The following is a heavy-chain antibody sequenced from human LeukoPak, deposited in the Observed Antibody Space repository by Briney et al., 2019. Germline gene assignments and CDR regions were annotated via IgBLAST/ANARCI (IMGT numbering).Heavy chain of an antibody. CDR1: GYTFTSYA. CDR3: ARYPGTDSSSSFGTFGY. D-gene: IGHD6-6*01. Sequence: ASVKVSCKASGYTFTSYAMHWVRQAPGQRLEWMGWINAGNGNTKYSQKFQGRVTITRDTSASTAYMELSSLRSEDTAVYYCARYPGTDSSSSFGTFGYWGQGTLVTVPS. CDR2: INAGNGNT. J-gene: IGHJ4*02. V-gene: IGHV1-3*01.